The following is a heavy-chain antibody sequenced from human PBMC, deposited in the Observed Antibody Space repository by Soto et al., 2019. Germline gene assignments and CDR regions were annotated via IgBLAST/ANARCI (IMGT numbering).Heavy chain of an antibody. CDR2: VYYSGST. J-gene: IGHJ4*02. CDR3: ARGPPLGY. CDR1: GGSICSGGYY. V-gene: IGHV4-31*03. Sequence: SETLSLTCTVSGGSICSGGYYWSWIRQHPGKGLEWIGCVYYSGSTYYNPSLKSRLTISVDTSKNQFSLKLSSVTAADMAVYYCARGPPLGYWGQGTLLTVSS.